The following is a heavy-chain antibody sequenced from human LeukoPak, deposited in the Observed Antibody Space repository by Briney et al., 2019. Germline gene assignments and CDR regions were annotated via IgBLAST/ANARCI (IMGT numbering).Heavy chain of an antibody. CDR1: GFTFSSYS. CDR2: IGSSSSYI. V-gene: IGHV3-21*01. CDR3: ARGEYSYGYEDAFDI. D-gene: IGHD5-18*01. Sequence: GGSLRLSCAASGFTFSSYSVIWVRQAPGKGLEWVSSIGSSSSYIYYADSVKGRFTISRDNAKNSLYLQMNSLRAEDTAVYYCARGEYSYGYEDAFDIWGQGTMVTVSS. J-gene: IGHJ3*02.